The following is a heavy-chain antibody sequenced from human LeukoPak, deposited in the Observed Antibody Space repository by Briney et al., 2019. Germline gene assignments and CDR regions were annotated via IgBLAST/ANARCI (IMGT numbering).Heavy chain of an antibody. CDR1: GFTFSSYA. J-gene: IGHJ5*02. CDR3: ARGIDYYDSSLPFDP. CDR2: INTDGRTI. Sequence: PGGSLRLSCAASGFTFSSYAMSWVRQAPGKGLVWVSRINTDGRTITYTDSVKGRFTISRDNAKNTLYLQMNSLRAEDTAVYYCARGIDYYDSSLPFDPWGQGTLVTVSS. D-gene: IGHD3-22*01. V-gene: IGHV3-74*01.